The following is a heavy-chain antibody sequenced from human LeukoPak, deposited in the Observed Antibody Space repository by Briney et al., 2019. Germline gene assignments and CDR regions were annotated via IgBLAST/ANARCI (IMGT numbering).Heavy chain of an antibody. V-gene: IGHV3-30*18. D-gene: IGHD6-19*01. CDR2: VSSDGSNQ. CDR3: AKETYSSGWYPYFDY. J-gene: IGHJ4*02. CDR1: GFTFSCCG. Sequence: PGGSLRLSCAASGFTFSCCGMHWVRQAPGKGLEWVTVVSSDGSNQYYADSVKGRFTISRDNSKNTLFLQMNSLRAEDTAVYYCAKETYSSGWYPYFDYWGQGTLVTVSS.